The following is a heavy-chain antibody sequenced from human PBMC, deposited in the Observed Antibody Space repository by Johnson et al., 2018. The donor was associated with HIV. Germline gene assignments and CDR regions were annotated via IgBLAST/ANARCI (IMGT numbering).Heavy chain of an antibody. CDR1: GFTFSSYA. CDR3: ARAIAPYTYYREGDALDI. Sequence: QVQLVESGGGVVQPGGSLRLSCAASGFTFSSYAMHWVRQAPGKGLEWVSLISWDGGSIGYAYSVKDRFTISRDNSKKTLYLQMNSLGPGDTAVYYCARAIAPYTYYREGDALDIWGQGTVVTVSS. V-gene: IGHV3-NL1*01. CDR2: ISWDGGSI. D-gene: IGHD4-11*01. J-gene: IGHJ3*02.